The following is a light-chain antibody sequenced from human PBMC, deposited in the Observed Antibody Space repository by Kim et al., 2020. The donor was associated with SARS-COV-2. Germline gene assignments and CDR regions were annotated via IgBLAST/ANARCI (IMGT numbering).Light chain of an antibody. J-gene: IGLJ2*01. Sequence: GQSLTISCTGTNSDICRYNYVSWYQNHPGRAPKLMIYDVSRRPSGVPDRFSGSKSGNTASLTVSGLQAEDEADYYCSSYTGSNTLIFGGGTQLTVL. CDR3: SSYTGSNTLI. CDR2: DVS. V-gene: IGLV2-8*01. CDR1: NSDICRYNY.